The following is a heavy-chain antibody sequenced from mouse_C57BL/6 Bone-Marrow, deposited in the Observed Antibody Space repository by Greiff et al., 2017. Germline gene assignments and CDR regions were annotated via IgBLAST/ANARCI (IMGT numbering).Heavy chain of an antibody. D-gene: IGHD1-1*01. CDR3: ASYYYGSSYDYFDY. V-gene: IGHV2-6*03. CDR1: GFSLTSYG. Sequence: VKLMESGPGLVAPSQSLSITCTVSGFSLTSYGVHWVRQPPGKGLEWLVVIWSDGSTTYNSALKSRLSISKDNSKSQVFLKMNSLQTDDTAMYYCASYYYGSSYDYFDYWGQGTTLTVSS. J-gene: IGHJ2*01. CDR2: IWSDGST.